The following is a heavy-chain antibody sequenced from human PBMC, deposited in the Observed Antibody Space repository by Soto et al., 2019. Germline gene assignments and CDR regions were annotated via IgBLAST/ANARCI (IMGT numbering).Heavy chain of an antibody. CDR3: AKASSGWYTNPFDY. Sequence: GGSLRRSCAASGFTFSSYAMSWVRQAPGKGLEWVSAISGSGGSTYYADSVKGRFTISRDNSKNTLYLQMNSLRAEDTAVYYCAKASSGWYTNPFDYWGQGTLVNVSS. V-gene: IGHV3-23*01. D-gene: IGHD6-19*01. J-gene: IGHJ4*02. CDR2: ISGSGGST. CDR1: GFTFSSYA.